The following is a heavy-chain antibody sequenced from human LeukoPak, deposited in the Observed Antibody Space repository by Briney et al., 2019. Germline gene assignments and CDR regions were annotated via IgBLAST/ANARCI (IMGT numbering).Heavy chain of an antibody. Sequence: ASVKVSCKASGYTFTRYEINWVRQAPGQGLEWMGWMNPNNGNTDYAQQFQGRVTMTRDTSITTAYMELSSLRSEDTAVYYCARGLGYYYLYSYMDVWGRGTTVTVSS. CDR2: MNPNNGNT. J-gene: IGHJ6*03. CDR3: ARGLGYYYLYSYMDV. V-gene: IGHV1-8*01. CDR1: GYTFTRYE.